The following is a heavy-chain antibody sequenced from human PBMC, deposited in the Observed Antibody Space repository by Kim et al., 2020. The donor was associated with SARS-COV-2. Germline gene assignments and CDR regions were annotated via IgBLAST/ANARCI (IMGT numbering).Heavy chain of an antibody. D-gene: IGHD3-3*01. Sequence: GGSLRLSCAASGFTFSSYAMSWVRQAPGKGLEWVSVIYSGGSSTYYADSVKGRFTISRDNSKNTLYLQMNSLRAEDTAVYYCAKGVVRFWSGYKPNYFDYWGQGTLVTVSS. CDR1: GFTFSSYA. V-gene: IGHV3-23*03. CDR3: AKGVVRFWSGYKPNYFDY. J-gene: IGHJ4*02. CDR2: IYSGGSST.